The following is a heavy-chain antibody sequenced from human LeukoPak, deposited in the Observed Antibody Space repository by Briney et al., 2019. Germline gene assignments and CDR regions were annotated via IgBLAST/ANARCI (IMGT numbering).Heavy chain of an antibody. CDR3: ASQGIWFGELTYYYYYGMDV. CDR2: IIPILGIA. J-gene: IGHJ6*02. Sequence: SVKVSCKASGGTFSSYAISWVRQAPGQGLEWMGRIIPILGIANYAQKFQGRVTITADTSTSTAYMELSSLRPEDTAVYYCASQGIWFGELTYYYYYGMDVWGQGTTVTVSS. V-gene: IGHV1-69*04. CDR1: GGTFSSYA. D-gene: IGHD3-10*01.